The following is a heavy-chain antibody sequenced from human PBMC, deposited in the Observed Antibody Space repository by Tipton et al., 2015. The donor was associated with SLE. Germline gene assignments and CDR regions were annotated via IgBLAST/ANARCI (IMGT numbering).Heavy chain of an antibody. CDR1: GGSISSGSYY. J-gene: IGHJ3*02. CDR3: ARSVGGIGGGYFEI. D-gene: IGHD2-15*01. CDR2: IYSSGST. Sequence: TLSLTCTVSGGSISSGSYYWSWIRQPAGKGLEWIGRIYSSGSTNYNPSLKSRVTISVDTSKNQFSLKLSSVTAADTAVYYCARSVGGIGGGYFEIWGQGTKVIVSS. V-gene: IGHV4-61*02.